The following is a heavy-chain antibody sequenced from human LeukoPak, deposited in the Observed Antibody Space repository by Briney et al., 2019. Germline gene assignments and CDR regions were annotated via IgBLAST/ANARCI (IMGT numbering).Heavy chain of an antibody. D-gene: IGHD1-1*01. CDR3: ARVAKERVGGVYYFDY. CDR1: GFTFSDYG. CDR2: IGTAGDT. J-gene: IGHJ4*02. Sequence: GGSLRLTCAASGFTFSDYGMHWVRQATGKGLEWVSAIGTAGDTYYTGSVKGRFTISRANAKNSLYLQMNSLRAGDTAVYYCARVAKERVGGVYYFDYWGQGTLVTVSS. V-gene: IGHV3-13*01.